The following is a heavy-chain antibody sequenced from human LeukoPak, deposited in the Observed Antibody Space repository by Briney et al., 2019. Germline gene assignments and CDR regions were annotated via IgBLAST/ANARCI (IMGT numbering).Heavy chain of an antibody. D-gene: IGHD2-2*01. CDR2: FRGDGGST. Sequence: GGSLRLSCEVSGFTFSTFGMNWLRQAPGKGLEWVSSFRGDGGSTYYAESVKGRFTISRDNAKNSLYLQMNSLRAEDTAVYHCARIPRTSRAYWGQGTVVTVSS. CDR1: GFTFSTFG. V-gene: IGHV3-23*01. J-gene: IGHJ4*02. CDR3: ARIPRTSRAY.